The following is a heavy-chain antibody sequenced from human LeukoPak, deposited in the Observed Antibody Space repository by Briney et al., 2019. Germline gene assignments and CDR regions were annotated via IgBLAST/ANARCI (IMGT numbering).Heavy chain of an antibody. J-gene: IGHJ3*02. Sequence: PSETLSLTCTVSGYSISSGYYWGWIRQPPGKGLEWIGSLYYSGNTYYNPSLKSRVTISVDTSKNQFSLKLSSVTAADTAIYYCARESYYDSSGYSHDAFDIWGQGTMVTVSS. CDR1: GYSISSGYY. D-gene: IGHD3-22*01. CDR2: LYYSGNT. CDR3: ARESYYDSSGYSHDAFDI. V-gene: IGHV4-38-2*02.